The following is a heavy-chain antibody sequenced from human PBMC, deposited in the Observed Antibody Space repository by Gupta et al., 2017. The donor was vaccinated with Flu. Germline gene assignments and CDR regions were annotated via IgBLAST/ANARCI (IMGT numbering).Heavy chain of an antibody. Sequence: LTSSDFYMSWIRQATGKGLEWISYSNPNGRIKKYEDSGTGRFTISRDNAKNSLYLHMNTLRAEDTAVYFCERTGVPYNSEAGYFDVWGRGTLVAVSS. CDR2: SNPNGRIK. CDR3: ERTGVPYNSEAGYFDV. CDR1: LTSSDFY. V-gene: IGHV3-11*01. D-gene: IGHD1-20*01. J-gene: IGHJ2*01.